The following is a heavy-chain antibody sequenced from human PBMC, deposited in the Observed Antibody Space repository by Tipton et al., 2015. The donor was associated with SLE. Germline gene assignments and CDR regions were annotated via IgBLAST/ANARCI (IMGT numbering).Heavy chain of an antibody. CDR3: AREDYSNYRGYYYYMDV. Sequence: TLSLTCTVSGGFIGRSTYYWSWIRQFPGKGLEWIGYIHDSGSTYYNPSLQSRANISPGTSASQFSLHLTSVTAADTAVYYCAREDYSNYRGYYYYMDVWGKGTTVTVSS. CDR2: IHDSGST. D-gene: IGHD4-11*01. J-gene: IGHJ6*03. CDR1: GGFIGRSTYY. V-gene: IGHV4-31*03.